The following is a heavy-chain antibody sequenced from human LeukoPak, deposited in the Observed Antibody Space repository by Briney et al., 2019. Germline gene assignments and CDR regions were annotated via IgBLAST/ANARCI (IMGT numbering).Heavy chain of an antibody. V-gene: IGHV4-61*02. CDR3: ARDVVGATRWFDP. J-gene: IGHJ5*02. CDR1: GGSISSGSYY. D-gene: IGHD1-26*01. Sequence: PSETLSLTCTVSGGSISSGSYYWSWIRQPAGKGLEWIGRIYTSGSTNYNPSLKSRVTISVDTSKNQFSLKLSSVTAADTAVYYCARDVVGATRWFDPWGQGTLVTVSS. CDR2: IYTSGST.